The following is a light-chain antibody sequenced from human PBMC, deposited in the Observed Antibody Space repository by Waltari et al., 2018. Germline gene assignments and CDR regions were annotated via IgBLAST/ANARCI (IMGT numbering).Light chain of an antibody. Sequence: QTVVTQEPSFSVSPGGTVTLTFGLSSGPVSTNYYPTWYQQTPGQAPRTLIYSTNTRSSGVPDRFSGSILGNKAALTITGAQADDESDYYCVLYMGSGISQFGGGTKLTVL. V-gene: IGLV8-61*01. CDR2: STN. CDR1: SGPVSTNYY. J-gene: IGLJ2*01. CDR3: VLYMGSGISQ.